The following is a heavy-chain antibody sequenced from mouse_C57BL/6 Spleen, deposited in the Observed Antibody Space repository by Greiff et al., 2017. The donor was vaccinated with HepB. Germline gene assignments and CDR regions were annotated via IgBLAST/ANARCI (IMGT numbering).Heavy chain of an antibody. CDR2: IYPGNSDT. CDR3: TIPLYSPYYAMDY. V-gene: IGHV1-5*01. D-gene: IGHD2-12*01. J-gene: IGHJ4*01. Sequence: EVQLQQSGTVLARPGASVKMSCKTSGYTFTSYWMHWVKQRPGQGLEWIGAIYPGNSDTSYNQKFKGKAKLTAVTSASTAYMELSSLTNEDSAVYYCTIPLYSPYYAMDYWGQGTSVTVSS. CDR1: GYTFTSYW.